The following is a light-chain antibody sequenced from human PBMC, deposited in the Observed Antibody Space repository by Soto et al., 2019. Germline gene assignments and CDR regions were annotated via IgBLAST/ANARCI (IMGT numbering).Light chain of an antibody. CDR1: QSISSW. J-gene: IGKJ1*01. V-gene: IGKV1-5*01. Sequence: DIHITHSPSTLSASVGDRVTITCRASQSISSWLAWYQQKPGKAPKLLIYDASSLESGVPSRFSGSGSGTEFTLTISSLQPDDFATYYCQQYNSYSPWTFGQGTKVDI. CDR2: DAS. CDR3: QQYNSYSPWT.